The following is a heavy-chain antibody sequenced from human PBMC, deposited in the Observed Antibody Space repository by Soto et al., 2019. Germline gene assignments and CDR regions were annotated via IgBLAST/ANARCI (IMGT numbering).Heavy chain of an antibody. J-gene: IGHJ4*02. CDR1: GGSISSSTYY. V-gene: IGHV4-39*02. CDR2: IFIGGNT. D-gene: IGHD2-8*02. CDR3: ARDKITGLFDY. Sequence: SETLSLTCTVSGGSISSSTYYWGWMRQPPGKGLEWIGRIFIGGNTNYNPSLKSRVTISVDTSKNQFSLKLTSVTAADTAVYYCARDKITGLFDYWGQGTLVTVSS.